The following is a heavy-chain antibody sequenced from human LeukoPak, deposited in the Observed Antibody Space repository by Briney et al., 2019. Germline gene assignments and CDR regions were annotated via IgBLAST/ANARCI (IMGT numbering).Heavy chain of an antibody. CDR1: GFTFSSYW. D-gene: IGHD6-25*01. V-gene: IGHV3-7*01. J-gene: IGHJ3*02. CDR3: AREMRRQTDAFDI. Sequence: GGSLRLSCAASGFTFSSYWMSWVRQAPGKGLEWVANIKQDGSEKYYVDSVKGRFTISRDNAKNSLYLQMNSLRPEDTAVYYCAREMRRQTDAFDIWGQGTMVTVSS. CDR2: IKQDGSEK.